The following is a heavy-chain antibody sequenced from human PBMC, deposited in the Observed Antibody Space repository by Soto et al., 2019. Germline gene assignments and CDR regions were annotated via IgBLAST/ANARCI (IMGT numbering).Heavy chain of an antibody. CDR2: ISGSGGST. D-gene: IGHD3-10*01. Sequence: EVQLLESGGGLVQPGGSLRLSCAASGFTFSSYAMRWVRQAPGKGLEWVSAISGSGGSTYYADSVKGRFTISRDNSKNTLYQKMNSLRDEDTAVYYCAKERMVRGVILCGWNRAGGGCMDVWGKGTTVTVSS. V-gene: IGHV3-23*01. J-gene: IGHJ6*03. CDR3: AKERMVRGVILCGWNRAGGGCMDV. CDR1: GFTFSSYA.